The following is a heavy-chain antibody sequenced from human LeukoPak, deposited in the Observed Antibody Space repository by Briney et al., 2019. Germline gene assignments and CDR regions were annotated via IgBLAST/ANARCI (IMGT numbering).Heavy chain of an antibody. CDR2: INHSGST. CDR3: ARRDYYDSRLGFDY. V-gene: IGHV4-34*01. Sequence: SETLSLTCAVYGGSFSGYYWSWIRQPPGKGLEWIGEINHSGSTNYNPSLKSRVTISVDKSKNQFSLKLSSVTAADPAVYYCARRDYYDSRLGFDYWGQGTLVTVSS. J-gene: IGHJ4*02. D-gene: IGHD3-22*01. CDR1: GGSFSGYY.